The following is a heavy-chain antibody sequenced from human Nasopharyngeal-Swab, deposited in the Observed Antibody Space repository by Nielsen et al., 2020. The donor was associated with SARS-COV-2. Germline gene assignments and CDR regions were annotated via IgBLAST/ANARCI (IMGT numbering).Heavy chain of an antibody. V-gene: IGHV3-74*01. Sequence: GESLKISCAASGFSLSSYWMHWVRQAPGKGLSWVSRINPDGNTINYADSVKGRFTISRDTAKNTLYLQMSSLRVEDTAVYYCTRVTFGPTDSWGQGTLVTVSS. CDR2: INPDGNTI. CDR3: TRVTFGPTDS. CDR1: GFSLSSYW. J-gene: IGHJ4*02. D-gene: IGHD2/OR15-2a*01.